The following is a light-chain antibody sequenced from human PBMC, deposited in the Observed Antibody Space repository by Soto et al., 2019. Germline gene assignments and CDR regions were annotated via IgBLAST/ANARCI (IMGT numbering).Light chain of an antibody. CDR1: QSLSSSN. Sequence: EIVLTQSPGTLSLSPGERATLSCRASQSLSSSNLAWYQHKPGQAPRLLIYHASSRATGIPDRFSGSGSGTDFTLTISRLEPEDFAIYFCHQFGRSPVTFGGGTTVDI. CDR2: HAS. V-gene: IGKV3-20*01. CDR3: HQFGRSPVT. J-gene: IGKJ4*01.